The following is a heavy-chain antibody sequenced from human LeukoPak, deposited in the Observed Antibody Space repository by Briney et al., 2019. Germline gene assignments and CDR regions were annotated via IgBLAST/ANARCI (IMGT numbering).Heavy chain of an antibody. CDR2: ITGIDGST. CDR1: GFTFSSYA. J-gene: IGHJ3*02. V-gene: IGHV3-23*01. CDR3: AKAEGYCSSTSCYGNAFDI. D-gene: IGHD2-2*01. Sequence: PGGSLRLSCATSGFTFSSYAMTWVRQAPGKGLEWVSGITGIDGSTYYADSVKGRFTISRDNSKNTLYLQMSSLRAEDTAVYYCAKAEGYCSSTSCYGNAFDIWGQGTMVTVSS.